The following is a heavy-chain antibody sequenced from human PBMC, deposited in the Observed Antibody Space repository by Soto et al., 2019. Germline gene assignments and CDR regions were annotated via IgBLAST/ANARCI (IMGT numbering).Heavy chain of an antibody. J-gene: IGHJ4*02. CDR3: ARISRDGYNYLDY. D-gene: IGHD5-12*01. CDR1: GFSLSNAKLG. CDR2: IFSNDEK. V-gene: IGHV2-26*01. Sequence: QVTLKESGPVLVKPTETLTLTCTVSGFSLSNAKLGVTWIRQPPGKALEWLAHIFSNDEKSYSTSLKSRLNISKDTSKSQVVLTMTNMDPVDTATYFCARISRDGYNYLDYWGQGTLVTVSS.